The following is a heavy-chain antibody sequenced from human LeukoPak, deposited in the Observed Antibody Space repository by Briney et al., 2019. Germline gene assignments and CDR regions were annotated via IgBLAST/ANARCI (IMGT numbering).Heavy chain of an antibody. J-gene: IGHJ4*02. CDR1: GGSFSGYF. CDR3: ASGPGTSVIRGVSPKY. Sequence: SETLSLTCAVYGGSFSGYFCWIRQSPGKGLEWIGEINHRGVTNYRPSLGGRVSIFTDRTLNQFSLRLTSVTAADTGTYYCASGPGTSVIRGVSPKYWGQGTPVTVSS. CDR2: INHRGVT. V-gene: IGHV4-34*01. D-gene: IGHD3-10*01.